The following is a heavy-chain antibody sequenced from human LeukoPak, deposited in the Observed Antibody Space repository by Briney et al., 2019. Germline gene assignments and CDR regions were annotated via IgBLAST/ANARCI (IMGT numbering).Heavy chain of an antibody. CDR2: IHHSGST. V-gene: IGHV4-34*01. CDR1: GGSFSSYY. J-gene: IGHJ4*02. CDR3: AREVAGRLAVVDY. D-gene: IGHD6-6*01. Sequence: SETLSLTCAVYGGSFSSYYWSWIRQPPGKGLGWIGEIHHSGSTNYNPSLKSRVTISVDTSKSQFSLNLNSVTAADTAVYYCAREVAGRLAVVDYWGQGTLVTVSS.